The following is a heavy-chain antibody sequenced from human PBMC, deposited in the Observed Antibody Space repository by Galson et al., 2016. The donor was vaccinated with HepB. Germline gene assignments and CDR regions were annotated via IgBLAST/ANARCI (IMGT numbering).Heavy chain of an antibody. J-gene: IGHJ6*02. V-gene: IGHV1-46*01. CDR3: ARDLSIATRPAYYYYGMDV. Sequence: SVKVSCKASEYTFTTCYMYWVRQAPGQGLEWMGIINPSGGSTSYAQKFQGRVTMTRDTSTSTVYMELSSLRSEDTAVYYCARDLSIATRPAYYYYGMDVWGQGTAVTVSS. D-gene: IGHD6-6*01. CDR2: INPSGGST. CDR1: EYTFTTCY.